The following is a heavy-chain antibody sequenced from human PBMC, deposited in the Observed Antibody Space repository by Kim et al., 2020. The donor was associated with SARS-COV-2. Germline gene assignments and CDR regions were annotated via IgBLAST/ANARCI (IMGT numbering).Heavy chain of an antibody. CDR2: ISYDGSNK. CDR3: ARDRGADIVGTTMRGYYYGMDV. V-gene: IGHV3-30*04. CDR1: GFIFSSYA. J-gene: IGHJ6*02. D-gene: IGHD5-12*01. Sequence: GGSLRLSCAASGFIFSSYAIHWVRQAPGKGLEWVAVISYDGSNKYYADSVKGRFSISRDNSKNTLYLQMNSLRLEETAVYKCARDRGADIVGTTMRGYYYGMDVWGQGTTVTVSS.